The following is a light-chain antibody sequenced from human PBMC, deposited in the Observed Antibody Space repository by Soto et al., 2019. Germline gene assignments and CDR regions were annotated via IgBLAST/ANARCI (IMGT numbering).Light chain of an antibody. CDR2: GAS. J-gene: IGKJ4*01. CDR3: QQYGGSPPIT. V-gene: IGKV3-20*01. Sequence: EIVLTQSPGTLSLSPGERATLSCRASQSVSINFLAWYQQKPGQAPRLLIYGASGRATVIPDRFSGSGSGTDFTLTISRLEPEDFAIYYCQQYGGSPPITFGGGTKVEI. CDR1: QSVSINF.